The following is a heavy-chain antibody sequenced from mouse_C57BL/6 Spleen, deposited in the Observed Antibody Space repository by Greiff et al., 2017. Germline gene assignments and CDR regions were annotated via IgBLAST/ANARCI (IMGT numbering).Heavy chain of an antibody. CDR1: GYSITSGYY. J-gene: IGHJ2*01. Sequence: VQLQQSGPGLVKPSQSLSLTCSVTGYSITSGYYWNWIRQFPGNKLEWMGYISYDGSNNYNPSLKNRISITRDTSKNQFFLKLNSVTTEDTATYYCAREEGDYWGQGTTLTVSS. CDR2: ISYDGSN. CDR3: AREEGDY. V-gene: IGHV3-6*01.